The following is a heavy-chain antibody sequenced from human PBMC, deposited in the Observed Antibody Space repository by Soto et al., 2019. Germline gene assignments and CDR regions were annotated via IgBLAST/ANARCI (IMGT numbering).Heavy chain of an antibody. CDR3: ARGQWLRSNYDYGMDV. CDR1: GGSISSGDYY. D-gene: IGHD5-12*01. V-gene: IGHV4-30-4*01. CDR2: IYYSGST. Sequence: QVQLQESGPGLVKPSQTLSLTCTVSGGSISSGDYYWSWIRQPPGKGLEWIGYIYYSGSTYYNPSLKSRLTISVDTSKNQFSLKLSSVTAADTAVYYCARGQWLRSNYDYGMDVWGQGTTVTVSS. J-gene: IGHJ6*02.